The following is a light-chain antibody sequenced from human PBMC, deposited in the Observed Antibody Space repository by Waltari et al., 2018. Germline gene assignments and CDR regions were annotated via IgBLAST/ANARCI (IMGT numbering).Light chain of an antibody. CDR1: QSVSSSY. CDR3: QQYGSSAFT. V-gene: IGKV3-20*01. CDR2: GAS. Sequence: EIVLTQSPGTLSLSPGERATLSCRASQSVSSSYLAWYQQKPGQAPRLLIYGASRRATGSPDRFSGSGSGTDFTLTISRLEPEDFAVYYCQQYGSSAFTFGPGTKVDIK. J-gene: IGKJ3*01.